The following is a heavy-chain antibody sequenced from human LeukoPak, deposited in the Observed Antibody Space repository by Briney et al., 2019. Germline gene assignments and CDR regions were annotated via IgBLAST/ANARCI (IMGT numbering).Heavy chain of an antibody. CDR2: VSGSGGVT. CDR1: GFTVSSNY. J-gene: IGHJ1*01. D-gene: IGHD6-6*01. V-gene: IGHV3-23*01. CDR3: ATFLAVIAARDSLYFQH. Sequence: GGSLRLSCAASGFTVSSNYMSWVRQAPGKGLEWVSGVSGSGGVTYYADSVKGRFTISRDNSKNTLHLQMNSLRAEDTAVYYCATFLAVIAARDSLYFQHWARAPWSASPQ.